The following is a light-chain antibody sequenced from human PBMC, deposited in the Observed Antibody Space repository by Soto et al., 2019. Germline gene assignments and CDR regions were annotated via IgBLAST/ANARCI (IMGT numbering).Light chain of an antibody. CDR2: EVS. V-gene: IGLV2-14*01. CDR3: SSFTSSSTRV. CDR1: SSDVGAYNY. Sequence: QSALTRPASVSGSPGQSITISCTGTSSDVGAYNYVSWYQQYPGKAPKLMIYEVSNRPSGISNRFSGSKSGNTASLTISGLQAEDEADYYCSSFTSSSTRVFGAGTKLTVL. J-gene: IGLJ2*01.